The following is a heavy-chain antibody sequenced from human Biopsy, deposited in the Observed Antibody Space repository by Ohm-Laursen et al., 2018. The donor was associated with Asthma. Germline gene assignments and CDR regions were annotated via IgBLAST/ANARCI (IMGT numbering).Heavy chain of an antibody. CDR2: INIVFGTT. CDR1: GGTFNTYV. Sequence: SSVKVSCKPLGGTFNTYVIGWVRQAPGQGLEWMGGINIVFGTTTYTQKFQDRVTITADDSTSTVYMELSSLRSEDTAVYYCARKAGSCISRTCYSLDFWGQGTLVTVSS. V-gene: IGHV1-69*01. D-gene: IGHD2-2*01. CDR3: ARKAGSCISRTCYSLDF. J-gene: IGHJ4*02.